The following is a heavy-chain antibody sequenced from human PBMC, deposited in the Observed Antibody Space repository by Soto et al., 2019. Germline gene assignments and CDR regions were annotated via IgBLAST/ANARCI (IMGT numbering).Heavy chain of an antibody. Sequence: SETLSLTCVVYGGSFSGHFWSWIRQPPGKGLEWIGEINHSGSANYNPSLKSRVTISVDTSKNQFSLKLTSVAAADTAVYYCAGWAVGIMIFGVPKDYWSQGTQVTVSS. V-gene: IGHV4-34*01. J-gene: IGHJ4*02. CDR2: INHSGSA. CDR3: AGWAVGIMIFGVPKDY. CDR1: GGSFSGHF. D-gene: IGHD3-3*01.